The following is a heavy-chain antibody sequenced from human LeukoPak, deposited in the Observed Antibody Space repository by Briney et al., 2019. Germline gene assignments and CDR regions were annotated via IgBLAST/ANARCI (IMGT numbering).Heavy chain of an antibody. CDR2: ISTSSSYI. CDR1: GFTFSRNS. CDR3: ARGSSNIAARNNWFDP. J-gene: IGHJ5*02. V-gene: IGHV3-21*01. D-gene: IGHD6-6*01. Sequence: KTGGSLRLSCAASGFTFSRNSMNWVRQAPGKGLEWVSSISTSSSYINYADSVKGRFTISRDNAKNSLYLQMNSLRAEDTAVYYCARGSSNIAARNNWFDPWGQGTLVTVSS.